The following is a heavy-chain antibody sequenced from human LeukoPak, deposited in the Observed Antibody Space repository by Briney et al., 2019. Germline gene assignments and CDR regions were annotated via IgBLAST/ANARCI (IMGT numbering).Heavy chain of an antibody. CDR2: IYYSGST. Sequence: SETLSLTCTVSGGSISSYYWSWIRQPPGKGLEWIGYIYYSGSTSYNPSLKSRVTISVDTSRNQFSLKLSSVTAADTAVYYCARQEGYYYGMDVWGQGTTVTVS. V-gene: IGHV4-59*08. J-gene: IGHJ6*02. CDR3: ARQEGYYYGMDV. CDR1: GGSISSYY.